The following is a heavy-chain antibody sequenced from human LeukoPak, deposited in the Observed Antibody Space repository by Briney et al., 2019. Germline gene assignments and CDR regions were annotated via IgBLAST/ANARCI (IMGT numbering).Heavy chain of an antibody. J-gene: IGHJ3*02. CDR1: GGSFSGYY. D-gene: IGHD2-15*01. CDR3: ARPTNFKGYCSGGSCLRDAFDI. V-gene: IGHV4-34*01. Sequence: PSETLSLNCAVYGGSFSGYYWSWIRQPPGKGLEWIGEINHSGSTNYNPSLKSRVTISVDTSKNQFSLKLSSVTAADTAVYYCARPTNFKGYCSGGSCLRDAFDIWGQGTMVTVSS. CDR2: INHSGST.